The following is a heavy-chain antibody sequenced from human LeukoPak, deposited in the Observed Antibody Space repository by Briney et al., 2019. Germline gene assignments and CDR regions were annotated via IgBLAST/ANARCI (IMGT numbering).Heavy chain of an antibody. V-gene: IGHV3-23*01. Sequence: GGPLGLSCAASGFTFSSYAMSGLRRAPGKALEGVSAISGSGGSTYYADSVKGRFTISRDNSKDTLYLQMNSLRAEDTAVYYCAKDPFLGPHAFDIWGQGTMVTVSS. CDR1: GFTFSSYA. J-gene: IGHJ3*02. CDR2: ISGSGGST. CDR3: AKDPFLGPHAFDI.